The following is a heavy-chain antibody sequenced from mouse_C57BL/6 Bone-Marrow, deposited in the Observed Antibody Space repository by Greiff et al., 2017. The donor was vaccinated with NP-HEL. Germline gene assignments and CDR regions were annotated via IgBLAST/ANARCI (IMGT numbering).Heavy chain of an antibody. CDR2: ISSGGDYI. D-gene: IGHD2-3*01. V-gene: IGHV5-9-1*02. Sequence: EVMLVESGEGLVKPGGSLKLSCAASGFTFSSYAMSWVRQTPEKRLEWVAYISSGGDYIYYADTVKGRFTISRDNARNTLYLQMSSLKSEDTAMYYCTREGYDGYPCAMDYWGQGTSVTVSS. J-gene: IGHJ4*01. CDR1: GFTFSSYA. CDR3: TREGYDGYPCAMDY.